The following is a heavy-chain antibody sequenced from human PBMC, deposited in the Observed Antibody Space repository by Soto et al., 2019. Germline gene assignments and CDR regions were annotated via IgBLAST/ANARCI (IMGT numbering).Heavy chain of an antibody. CDR2: ISGSGGST. V-gene: IGHV3-23*01. D-gene: IGHD1-7*01. CDR3: AKARGSGTRPCDC. CDR1: GFTFSSYA. Sequence: PGGSMRLSCSASGFTFSSYAMSWVRQAPGKGLEWVSAISGSGGSTYYADSVKGRFTISRDNSKNTLYLQMNSLRAEDTAVYYCAKARGSGTRPCDCWGQGTRVTVSS. J-gene: IGHJ4*02.